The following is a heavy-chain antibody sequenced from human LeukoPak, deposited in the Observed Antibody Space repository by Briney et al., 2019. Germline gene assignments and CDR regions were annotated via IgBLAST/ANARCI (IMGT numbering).Heavy chain of an antibody. CDR3: AKIPSYGDSNDY. V-gene: IGHV4-59*01. D-gene: IGHD4-17*01. CDR2: IYYSGST. J-gene: IGHJ4*02. CDR1: GGSISSYY. Sequence: SETLSLTCTVSGGSISSYYWSWIRQPPGKGLEWIGYIYYSGSTNYNPSLKSRVTISVDTSKNQFSLKLSSVTAADTAVYYCAKIPSYGDSNDYWGQGTLVTVSS.